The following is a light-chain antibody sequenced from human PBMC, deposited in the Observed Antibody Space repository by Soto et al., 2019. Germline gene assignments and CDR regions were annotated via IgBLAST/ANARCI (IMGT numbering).Light chain of an antibody. CDR3: MLSFSGPRV. Sequence: QTVVTQEPSLTVSPGGTVTLTCGSSTGAVTSDHYPYWFQQKPGQAPRTLIYDASNKHSWTPARFSGSLLGGKAALTLSGAQPEDEAEYYCMLSFSGPRVFGGGTKLTVL. CDR2: DAS. CDR1: TGAVTSDHY. J-gene: IGLJ2*01. V-gene: IGLV7-46*01.